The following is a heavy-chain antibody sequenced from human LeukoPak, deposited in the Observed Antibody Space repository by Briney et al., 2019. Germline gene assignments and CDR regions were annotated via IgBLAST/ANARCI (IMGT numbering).Heavy chain of an antibody. D-gene: IGHD3-22*01. CDR1: GDSVSSNSVA. CDR2: TYYRSKWYN. Sequence: SQTLSLTCAISGDSVSSNSVAWSWIRQSPSRGLEWLGRTYYRSKWYNDYAVSVKSRITINPDTSKNQFSLQLNSVTPEDTAVYYCARDMAPDYYDSSGYQVGFDYWGQGTLVTFSS. CDR3: ARDMAPDYYDSSGYQVGFDY. J-gene: IGHJ4*02. V-gene: IGHV6-1*01.